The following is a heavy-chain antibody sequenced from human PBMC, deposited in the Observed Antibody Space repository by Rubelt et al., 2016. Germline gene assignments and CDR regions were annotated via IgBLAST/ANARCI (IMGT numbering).Heavy chain of an antibody. CDR2: IYYSGGS. V-gene: IGHV4-59*01. CDR3: ARSGSYSVFSFDI. Sequence: HQGGPGLVKPSETLSLTCTVSGGSISSYYWSWIRQPPGKGLEWIGNIYYSGGSNYKPSLKSRVTIAVDTSKNQFSLNLRSVTAADTAVYYCARSGSYSVFSFDIWGQGTMVTVSS. D-gene: IGHD1-26*01. CDR1: GGSISSYY. J-gene: IGHJ3*02.